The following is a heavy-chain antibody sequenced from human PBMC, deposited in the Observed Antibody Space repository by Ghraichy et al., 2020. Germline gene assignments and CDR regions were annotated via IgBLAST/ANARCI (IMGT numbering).Heavy chain of an antibody. V-gene: IGHV3-30*18. CDR1: GFTFSSYG. CDR2: ISYDGSNK. D-gene: IGHD6-25*01. Sequence: SLRLSCAASGFTFSSYGMHWVRQAPGKGLEWVAVISYDGSNKYYANSVKGRFTISRDNSKNTLYLQMNSLRAEDTAVYYCAKESNRLFYFDYWGQGTLVTVSS. CDR3: AKESNRLFYFDY. J-gene: IGHJ4*02.